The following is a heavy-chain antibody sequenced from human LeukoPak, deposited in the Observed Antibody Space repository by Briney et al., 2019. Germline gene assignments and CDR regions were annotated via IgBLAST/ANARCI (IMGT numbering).Heavy chain of an antibody. CDR3: ARSIAVAAPDY. CDR2: ICYSGST. CDR1: GGSISSSSYY. V-gene: IGHV4-39*01. D-gene: IGHD6-19*01. Sequence: SETLSLTCTVSGGSISSSSYYWGWIRQPPGKGLEWIGSICYSGSTYYNPSLKSRVTISVDTSKNQFSLKLSSVTAADTAVYYCARSIAVAAPDYWGQGTLVTVSS. J-gene: IGHJ4*02.